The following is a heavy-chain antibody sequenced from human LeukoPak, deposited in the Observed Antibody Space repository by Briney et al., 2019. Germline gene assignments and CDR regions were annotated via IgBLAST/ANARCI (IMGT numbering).Heavy chain of an antibody. Sequence: SETLSLTCTVSGGSISSGDYYWSWIRQPPGKGLEWIGYIYYSGSTYYNPSLKSRVTISVDTSKNQFPLKLSSVTAADTAVYYCARAADGFWSGYYIDYWGQGTLVTVSS. D-gene: IGHD3-3*01. CDR1: GGSISSGDYY. J-gene: IGHJ4*02. V-gene: IGHV4-30-4*08. CDR3: ARAADGFWSGYYIDY. CDR2: IYYSGST.